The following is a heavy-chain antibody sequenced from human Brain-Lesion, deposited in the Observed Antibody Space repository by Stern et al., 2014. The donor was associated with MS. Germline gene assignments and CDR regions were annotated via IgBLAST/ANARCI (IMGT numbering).Heavy chain of an antibody. V-gene: IGHV1-24*01. CDR1: GYTLTELS. Sequence: QVQLVESGAEVKKPGASVKVSCKVSGYTLTELSMHWVRQAPGKGLEWMGGFDPEDGETIYAQKFQGRVSMTEDTSTDTAYMELSSLRSEDTAVYYCATDRYDFRSACSAPTKGYGLDVWGQGTTVTVSS. CDR3: ATDRYDFRSACSAPTKGYGLDV. CDR2: FDPEDGET. D-gene: IGHD3-3*01. J-gene: IGHJ6*02.